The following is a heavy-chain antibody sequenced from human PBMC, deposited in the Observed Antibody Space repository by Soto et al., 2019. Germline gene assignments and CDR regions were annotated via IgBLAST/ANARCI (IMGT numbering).Heavy chain of an antibody. J-gene: IGHJ4*02. Sequence: SETLSLTCTVSGGSISSGGYYWSWIRQHPGKGLEWIGYIYYSGSTYYNPSLKSRVTISVDTSKNQFSLKLSSVTAADTAVYYCPRRNTVTTIFDYWGQGTLVTVSS. CDR2: IYYSGST. CDR3: PRRNTVTTIFDY. V-gene: IGHV4-31*03. CDR1: GGSISSGGYY. D-gene: IGHD4-17*01.